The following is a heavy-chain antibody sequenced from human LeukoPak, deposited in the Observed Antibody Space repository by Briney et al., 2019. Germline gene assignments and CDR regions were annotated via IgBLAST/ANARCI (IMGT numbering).Heavy chain of an antibody. V-gene: IGHV4-59*01. CDR3: ARGRVSSSTWYSTYYYYFYMDV. CDR2: VDHTGST. D-gene: IGHD4-11*01. Sequence: SENLSLTCSVSDDSITMYYWTWIRQPPGRGLEWIGYVDHTGSTNFNPSLNGRVSISRDTTKNLFSLRLRSVTAADTAVYFCARGRVSSSTWYSTYYYYFYMDVWGKGTTVTVSS. CDR1: DDSITMYY. J-gene: IGHJ6*03.